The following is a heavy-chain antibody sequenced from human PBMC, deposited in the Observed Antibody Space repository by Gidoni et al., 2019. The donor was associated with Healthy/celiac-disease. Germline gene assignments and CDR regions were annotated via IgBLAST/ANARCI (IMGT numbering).Heavy chain of an antibody. D-gene: IGHD1-26*01. CDR2: SKSKTDGGTT. CDR3: TTTSAG. Sequence: EVQLVESGGGLVKPGGSLGLSCAASGFTFGNAWMNWVRQAPGKGLEWVGRSKSKTDGGTTDYAAPVKGRFTISRDDSKNTLYLQMNSLKTEDTAVYYCTTTSAGWGQGTLVTVSS. V-gene: IGHV3-15*07. CDR1: GFTFGNAW. J-gene: IGHJ4*02.